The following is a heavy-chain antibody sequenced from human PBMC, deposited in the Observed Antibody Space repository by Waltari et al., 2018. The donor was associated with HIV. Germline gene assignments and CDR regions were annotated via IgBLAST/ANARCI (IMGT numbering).Heavy chain of an antibody. CDR2: FWYDGSTK. CDR1: GFTYGTYG. Sequence: QVHLVESGGGVDQRGRSLRLSCAASGFTYGTYGMHWFRQAPGEGLEWVAVFWYDGSTKYYADPVKGRFTISSDNSKNTLYLQMNSLRAEATAVDYCARIVSSSGLYVFDYWVQGTLVPVSS. V-gene: IGHV3-33*01. J-gene: IGHJ4*02. D-gene: IGHD6-19*01. CDR3: ARIVSSSGLYVFDY.